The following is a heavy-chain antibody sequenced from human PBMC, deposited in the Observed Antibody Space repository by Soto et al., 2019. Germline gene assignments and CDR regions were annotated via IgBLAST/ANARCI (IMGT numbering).Heavy chain of an antibody. CDR2: ISWDGGST. J-gene: IGHJ6*02. Sequence: GGSLRLSCAASGFTFDDYTMHWVRQAPGKGLEWVSLISWDGGSTYYADSVKGRFTISRDNSKNSLYLQMNSLRTEDTALYYCAKGRKQLLTYYDSSGAYYYGMDVWGQGTTVTVSS. CDR1: GFTFDDYT. V-gene: IGHV3-43*01. D-gene: IGHD3-22*01. CDR3: AKGRKQLLTYYDSSGAYYYGMDV.